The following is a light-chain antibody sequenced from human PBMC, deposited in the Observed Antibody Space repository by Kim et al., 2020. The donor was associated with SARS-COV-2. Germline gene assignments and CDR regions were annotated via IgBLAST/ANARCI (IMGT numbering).Light chain of an antibody. CDR3: QSFDTSMSAWV. V-gene: IGLV1-40*01. Sequence: QRVTISCAGSSSNIGADYDVHWFQHLPGTAPKVLIYGNTNRPSGVPDRFSGSKSGTSASLAITGLQAEDEADYYCQSFDTSMSAWVFGGGTQLTVL. CDR1: SSNIGADYD. CDR2: GNT. J-gene: IGLJ3*02.